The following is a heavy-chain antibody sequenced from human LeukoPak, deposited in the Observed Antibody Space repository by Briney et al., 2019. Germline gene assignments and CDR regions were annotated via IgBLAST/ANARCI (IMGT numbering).Heavy chain of an antibody. V-gene: IGHV3-74*01. CDR2: INSDGSST. CDR1: GFTFSSNW. CDR3: AREMAN. Sequence: GESLTLSCAASGFTFSSNWMHWVRQPQGKGLVWVSRINSDGSSTSYADSVKGRFTISRDNAKNTLYLQMNSLRAEDTAVYYCAREMANWGQGTLVTVSS. J-gene: IGHJ4*02. D-gene: IGHD5-24*01.